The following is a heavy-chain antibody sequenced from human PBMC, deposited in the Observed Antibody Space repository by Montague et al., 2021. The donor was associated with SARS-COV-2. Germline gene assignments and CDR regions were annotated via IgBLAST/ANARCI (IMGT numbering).Heavy chain of an antibody. V-gene: IGHV3-74*01. CDR1: GFTFSTYW. Sequence: YLRLSCAASGFTFSTYWMYWIRQVPGKGLAGVSRINPDGDATTYADSVKGRFTISRDNSKNILYLQMNSLRGEDTAVYYCARSNLHDYADYWGRGNLVTVSS. D-gene: IGHD4/OR15-4a*01. J-gene: IGHJ4*02. CDR2: INPDGDAT. CDR3: ARSNLHDYADY.